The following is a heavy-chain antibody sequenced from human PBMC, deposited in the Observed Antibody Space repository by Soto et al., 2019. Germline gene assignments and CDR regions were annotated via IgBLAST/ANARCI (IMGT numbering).Heavy chain of an antibody. Sequence: VQLMQSGAEIKKTGASVMLSCKASGITYNTYAIHWVRQAPGQGLEWMGWINVGNGDTRYSQIFEGRVTLARDTSANTVYMDMGSLKTEDTGIYYCARAISGYVTWGQGTLVTVSS. V-gene: IGHV1-3*01. CDR1: GITYNTYA. J-gene: IGHJ4*02. CDR3: ARAISGYVT. D-gene: IGHD5-12*01. CDR2: INVGNGDT.